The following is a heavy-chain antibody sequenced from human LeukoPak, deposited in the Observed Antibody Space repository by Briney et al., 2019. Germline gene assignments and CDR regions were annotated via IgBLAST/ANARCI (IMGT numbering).Heavy chain of an antibody. V-gene: IGHV3-21*01. CDR2: ISSSSSYI. J-gene: IGHJ4*02. Sequence: GGSLRLSCAASGFTFSSYSMNWVRQAPGKGLEWVSSISSSSSYIYYADSVKGRFTILRDNAKNSLYLQMNSLRAEDTAVYYCARAPYYYDSGTIDYWGQGTLVTVSS. D-gene: IGHD3-22*01. CDR3: ARAPYYYDSGTIDY. CDR1: GFTFSSYS.